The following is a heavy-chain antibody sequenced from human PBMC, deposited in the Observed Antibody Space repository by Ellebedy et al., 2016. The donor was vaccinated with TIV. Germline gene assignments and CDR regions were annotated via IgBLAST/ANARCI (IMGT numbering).Heavy chain of an antibody. CDR3: ARVESSNRWYGALYYNYYGIDV. D-gene: IGHD6-13*01. J-gene: IGHJ6*02. CDR1: GFTFSSYW. CDR2: INSHGSST. V-gene: IGHV3-74*01. Sequence: GESLKISCAASGFTFSSYWMHWVRQAPGKGLVWVSRINSHGSSTSYADSVKGRFTLSRDNAKNTLYLQMNSLRAEDTAVYYCARVESSNRWYGALYYNYYGIDVWGQGTTVTVSS.